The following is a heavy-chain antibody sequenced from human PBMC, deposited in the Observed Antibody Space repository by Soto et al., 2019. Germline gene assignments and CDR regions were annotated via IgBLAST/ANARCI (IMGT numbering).Heavy chain of an antibody. CDR3: ASAVASSYYYYYMDV. V-gene: IGHV4-59*01. CDR2: IYYSGGT. J-gene: IGHJ6*03. D-gene: IGHD6-19*01. CDR1: GGSISSYY. Sequence: QVQLQESGPGLVKPSETLSLTCTVSGGSISSYYWSWIRQPPGKGLEWIGYIYYSGGTNYNPSLNCRVNRSVDTSKHQFSRKLSSVPAADTAVYYCASAVASSYYYYYMDVWAKGTTVTVSS.